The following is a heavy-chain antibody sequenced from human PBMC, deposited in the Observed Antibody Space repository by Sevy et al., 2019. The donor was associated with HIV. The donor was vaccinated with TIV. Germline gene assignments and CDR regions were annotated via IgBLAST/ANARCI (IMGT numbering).Heavy chain of an antibody. CDR2: IIPIFGTA. Sequence: ASAKVSCKASGGTFSSYAISWVRQAPGQGLEWMGGIIPIFGTANYAQKFQGRVTITADKSTSTAYMELSSLRSEDTAVYYCARSVRNWNDVNYMDVWGKGTTVTVSS. CDR1: GGTFSSYA. D-gene: IGHD1-20*01. V-gene: IGHV1-69*06. J-gene: IGHJ6*03. CDR3: ARSVRNWNDVNYMDV.